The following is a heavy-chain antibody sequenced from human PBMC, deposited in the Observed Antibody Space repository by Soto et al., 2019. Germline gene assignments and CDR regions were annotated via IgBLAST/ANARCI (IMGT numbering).Heavy chain of an antibody. V-gene: IGHV3-23*01. CDR3: AKAGRLVINWCEH. Sequence: WGSLRLSCAASGFTFSSYAMSWVRQAPGRGLEWVSCITVSVGDTYYADSVKGRFTISRDNSKDTLFLQMNSLRAEDTAVYYCAKAGRLVINWCEHWGKGNMVTVSS. CDR2: ITVSVGDT. J-gene: IGHJ5*02. CDR1: GFTFSSYA. D-gene: IGHD2-21*01.